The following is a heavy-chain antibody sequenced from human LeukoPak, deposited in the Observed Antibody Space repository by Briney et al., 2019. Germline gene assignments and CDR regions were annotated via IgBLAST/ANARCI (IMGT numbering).Heavy chain of an antibody. Sequence: SETLSLTCTVSGCSISSGSYSWSWIRQPAGKGLEWIGRIYTSGSTNYNPSLKSRVTISVDTSKNQFSLKLSSVTAADTAVYYCAGTQTYYDFWSGQKQYYYGMDVWGQGTTVTVSS. J-gene: IGHJ6*02. CDR1: GCSISSGSYS. V-gene: IGHV4-61*02. CDR2: IYTSGST. CDR3: AGTQTYYDFWSGQKQYYYGMDV. D-gene: IGHD3-3*01.